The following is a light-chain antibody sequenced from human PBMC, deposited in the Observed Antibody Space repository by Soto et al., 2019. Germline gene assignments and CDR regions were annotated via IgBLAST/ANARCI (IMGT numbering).Light chain of an antibody. CDR1: QSVSSN. J-gene: IGKJ4*02. V-gene: IGKV3-15*01. Sequence: ETVMAQNRSTLRRSREESTTLSSRASQSVSSNLAWYQQKPGQAPRLLIYGASTRATGIPARFIGSGSGTEFTLSSSSIQSEDFSLYLWQQYNNWVTFGGGTKVDIK. CDR3: QQYNNWVT. CDR2: GAS.